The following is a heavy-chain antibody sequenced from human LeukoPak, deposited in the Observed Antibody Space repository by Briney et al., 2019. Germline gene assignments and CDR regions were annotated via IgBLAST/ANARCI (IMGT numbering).Heavy chain of an antibody. V-gene: IGHV3-30-3*01. J-gene: IGHJ3*02. Sequence: GGSLRLSCAASGFTFSNYFMHWVRQAPGKGLEWVADNGSHTFYVESVKGRFTISRDNSKNTLYLQMNSLGPEDTAVYFCARDRQDTVIHSGAFDIWGQGTMVTVSS. D-gene: IGHD2-21*02. CDR1: GFTFSNYF. CDR2: NGSHT. CDR3: ARDRQDTVIHSGAFDI.